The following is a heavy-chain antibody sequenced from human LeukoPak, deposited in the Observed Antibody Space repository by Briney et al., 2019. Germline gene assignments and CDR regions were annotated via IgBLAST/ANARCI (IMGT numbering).Heavy chain of an antibody. CDR3: AREMATMVQFAAFDI. CDR2: INPNSGGT. V-gene: IGHV1-2*04. D-gene: IGHD5-24*01. J-gene: IGHJ3*02. CDR1: GYTFTGYY. Sequence: ASVKVSCKASGYTFTGYYMHWVRQAPEQGLEWMGWINPNSGGTNYAQKFQGWVTMTRDTSISTAYMELSRLRSDDTAVYYCAREMATMVQFAAFDIWGQGTMVTVSS.